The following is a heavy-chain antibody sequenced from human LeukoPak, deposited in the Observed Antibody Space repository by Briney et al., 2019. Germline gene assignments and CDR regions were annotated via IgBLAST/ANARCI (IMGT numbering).Heavy chain of an antibody. Sequence: SETLSLTCSVSGGSISGYFWSWIREPPGRGLEWIGYIFYGGNTKYNPSLKSRVAMSADASKNQYSLSLSSVTAADTAIYYCARGRYCAGGGCRLFDFWGQGILVGVSS. CDR2: IFYGGNT. D-gene: IGHD2-8*02. J-gene: IGHJ4*02. V-gene: IGHV4-59*01. CDR1: GGSISGYF. CDR3: ARGRYCAGGGCRLFDF.